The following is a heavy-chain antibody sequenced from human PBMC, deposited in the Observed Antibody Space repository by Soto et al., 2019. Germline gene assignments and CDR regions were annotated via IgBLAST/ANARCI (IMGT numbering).Heavy chain of an antibody. CDR3: ARVFTHYYDSSGYSIIDY. Sequence: QVQLVQSGAEVKKPGASVKVSCKASGYTFTSYGISWVRQAPGQGLEWMGWISAYNGNTNYAQKLQGRVTMTTDTSTSTAYMELRSLRSDDTAVYYCARVFTHYYDSSGYSIIDYWGQGTLVTVSS. D-gene: IGHD3-22*01. J-gene: IGHJ4*02. CDR2: ISAYNGNT. V-gene: IGHV1-18*01. CDR1: GYTFTSYG.